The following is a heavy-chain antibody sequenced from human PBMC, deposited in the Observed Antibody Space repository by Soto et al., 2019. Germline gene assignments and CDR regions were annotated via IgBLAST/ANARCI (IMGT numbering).Heavy chain of an antibody. D-gene: IGHD3-10*01. Sequence: QVHLVESGGGDVQPGRSLRLSCDASGLSLSSYAMHWVRRAPGKGLEWVAVMSSDGINKNYADFVEGRFTISRDNSNNRLYLQMDRLRTEDTAVYYCASLYYNSLTKYLDYWGQGTVVTVS. V-gene: IGHV3-30-3*01. CDR1: GLSLSSYA. CDR2: MSSDGINK. CDR3: ASLYYNSLTKYLDY. J-gene: IGHJ4*02.